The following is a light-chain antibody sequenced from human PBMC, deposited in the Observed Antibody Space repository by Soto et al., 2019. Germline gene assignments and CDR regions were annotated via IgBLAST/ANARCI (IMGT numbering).Light chain of an antibody. J-gene: IGKJ1*01. V-gene: IGKV2-28*01. CDR2: LGS. CDR1: QSLLHSNGKNY. CDR3: MQALQTPPT. Sequence: EIVMTQSPLSLPVTPGEPASISCRSSQSLLHSNGKNYLDWYLQKPGQSPQLLIYLGSYRSSGVPDRFSGSGSGTDFTLKISRVEAEDVGVYYCMQALQTPPTFGQGTKVEIK.